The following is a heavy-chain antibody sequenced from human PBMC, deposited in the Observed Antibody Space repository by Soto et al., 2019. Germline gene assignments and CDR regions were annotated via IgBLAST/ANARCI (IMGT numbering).Heavy chain of an antibody. CDR2: ISSNGVGT. J-gene: IGHJ6*02. CDR3: AKDGGRYCTNGVCYDVVYYYGMDV. V-gene: IGHV3-64*04. CDR1: GFTLSGYA. Sequence: GGSLRLSCAASGFTLSGYAMDWVRQAPGKGLEYVSGISSNGVGTYYANPVQGRFTISRDNSKNTLYLQMNSLRPEDTAVYYCAKDGGRYCTNGVCYDVVYYYGMDVWGQGTTVTVSS. D-gene: IGHD2-8*01.